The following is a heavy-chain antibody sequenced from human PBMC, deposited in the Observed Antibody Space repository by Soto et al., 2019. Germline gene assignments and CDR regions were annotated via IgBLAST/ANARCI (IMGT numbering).Heavy chain of an antibody. Sequence: QVQLQQWGAGLLKPSETLSLTCAVYGGSFSGYYWSWIRQPPGKGLEWIGEINHSGSTNYNPSLKSRVTISVDTSQNQFSPKLSSVTAAETAVYYCARRGGYSSSWYLFTQRERPPNYYYYYGMDVWGQGTTVTVSS. V-gene: IGHV4-34*01. CDR3: ARRGGYSSSWYLFTQRERPPNYYYYYGMDV. CDR1: GGSFSGYY. CDR2: INHSGST. J-gene: IGHJ6*02. D-gene: IGHD6-13*01.